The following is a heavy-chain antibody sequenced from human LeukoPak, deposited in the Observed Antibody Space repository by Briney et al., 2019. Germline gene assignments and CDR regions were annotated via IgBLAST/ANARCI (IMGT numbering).Heavy chain of an antibody. Sequence: PGGSLRLSCADSGFTFSGYWMIWVRQAPGKGLQWVAKIKQDGSEKYYVDSVKGRFTISRDNAENSLYLQMNSLRVEDTAVYYCAARSSGNPYFWGQGTLVTVSS. CDR2: IKQDGSEK. D-gene: IGHD1-26*01. V-gene: IGHV3-7*03. CDR1: GFTFSGYW. J-gene: IGHJ4*02. CDR3: AARSSGNPYF.